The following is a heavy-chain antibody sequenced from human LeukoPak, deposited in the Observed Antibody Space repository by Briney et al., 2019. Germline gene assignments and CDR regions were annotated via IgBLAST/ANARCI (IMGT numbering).Heavy chain of an antibody. D-gene: IGHD3-10*01. V-gene: IGHV1-2*04. J-gene: IGHJ2*01. CDR2: INPNSGDT. Sequence: HEASVKVSCKASGYTFTSYEINWVRQAPGQGLEWMGWINPNSGDTKYAQKFQGWVTMTRDTSITTAYMELSRLRSEDTAVYYCARGAGTYWHFDLWGRGTLVTVSS. CDR1: GYTFTSYE. CDR3: ARGAGTYWHFDL.